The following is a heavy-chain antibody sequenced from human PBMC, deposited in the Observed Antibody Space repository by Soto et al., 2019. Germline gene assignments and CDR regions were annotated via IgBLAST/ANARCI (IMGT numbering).Heavy chain of an antibody. CDR1: GSSLSYHY. CDR3: ARSGDNYNVLDY. D-gene: IGHD3-10*02. V-gene: IGHV3-11*03. Sequence: GWALRLSCAASGSSLSYHYMSWIRQAPGKGLEWVSFSSNSGTFTKYADSVKGRFTISRDNAKNSLYLQINSLRGEDTAIYFCARSGDNYNVLDYWGPGTPVTVSS. CDR2: SSNSGTFT. J-gene: IGHJ4*02.